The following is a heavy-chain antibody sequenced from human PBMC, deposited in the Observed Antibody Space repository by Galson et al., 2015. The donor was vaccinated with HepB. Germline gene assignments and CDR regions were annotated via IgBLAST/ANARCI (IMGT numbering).Heavy chain of an antibody. D-gene: IGHD3-22*01. Sequence: CAISGDSVSSNSVTWNWIRQSPSRGLEWLGRTYSRSKWYNDYAVSVKSRITINPDTSKNQFSLQLNSVTPEDTAVYYCARRGVDANYYDYWGQGTLVTVSS. CDR3: ARRGVDANYYDY. J-gene: IGHJ4*02. CDR1: GDSVSSNSVT. V-gene: IGHV6-1*01. CDR2: TYSRSKWYN.